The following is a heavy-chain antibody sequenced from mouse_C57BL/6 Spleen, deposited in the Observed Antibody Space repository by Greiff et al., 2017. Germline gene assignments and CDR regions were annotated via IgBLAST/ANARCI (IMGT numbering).Heavy chain of an antibody. Sequence: VQLQQSGAELVRPGASVKLSCTASGFNIKDYYMHWVKQRPEQGLEWIGRIDPEDGDTEYAPKFQGKATMTADTSSNTAYLQLSSLTSEDTAVYYCTMRIYYGNYVEAMDYWGQGTSVTVSS. V-gene: IGHV14-1*01. J-gene: IGHJ4*01. CDR2: IDPEDGDT. CDR1: GFNIKDYY. D-gene: IGHD2-1*01. CDR3: TMRIYYGNYVEAMDY.